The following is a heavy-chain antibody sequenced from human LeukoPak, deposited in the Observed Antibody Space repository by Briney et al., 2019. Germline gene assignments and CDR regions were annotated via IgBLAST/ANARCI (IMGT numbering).Heavy chain of an antibody. CDR1: GYSISSGSYY. Sequence: SETLSLTCTVSGYSISSGSYYWSWIRQPAGKGLEWIGRIYTSGSTNYNPSLKSRVTISVDTSKNQFSLKLSSVTAADTAVYYCASSPFLYDSSGYYYTYYYYYMDVWGKGTTVTISS. CDR2: IYTSGST. D-gene: IGHD3-22*01. V-gene: IGHV4-61*02. CDR3: ASSPFLYDSSGYYYTYYYYYMDV. J-gene: IGHJ6*03.